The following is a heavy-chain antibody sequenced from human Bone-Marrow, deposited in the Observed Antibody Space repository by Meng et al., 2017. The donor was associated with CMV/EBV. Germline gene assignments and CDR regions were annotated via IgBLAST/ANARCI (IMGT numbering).Heavy chain of an antibody. CDR2: IYHRGDT. J-gene: IGHJ6*02. CDR1: GESIKTYY. D-gene: IGHD3/OR15-3a*01. Sequence: SETLSMTCSVSGESIKTYYWSWIRQPPGKRLKWIGHIYHRGDTSYNPSLKSRVTKSVDTSKHPFSLSRSSVTAADTAVYYCAGARVWTGYELLVWGQGTTVTVSS. V-gene: IGHV4-59*01. CDR3: AGARVWTGYELLV.